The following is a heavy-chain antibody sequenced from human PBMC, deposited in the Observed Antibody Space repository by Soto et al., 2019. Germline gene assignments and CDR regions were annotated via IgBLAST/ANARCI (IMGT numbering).Heavy chain of an antibody. V-gene: IGHV1-69*02. CDR1: GGTFSSYT. J-gene: IGHJ4*02. CDR2: IIPILGIA. D-gene: IGHD3-10*01. CDR3: ASPQRSGPTDY. Sequence: QVQLVQSGAEVKKPGSSVKVSCKASGGTFSSYTISWVRQAPGQGLEWMGRIIPILGIANYAQQFQGRVTITADKSTSTAYMELSSLRSEDTDVYYCASPQRSGPTDYCGQGTLVTVSS.